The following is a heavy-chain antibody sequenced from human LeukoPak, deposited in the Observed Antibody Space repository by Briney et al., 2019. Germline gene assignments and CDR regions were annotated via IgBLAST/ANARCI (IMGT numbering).Heavy chain of an antibody. Sequence: ASVKVSCKVSGYTLTELSMHWVRQAPGKGLEWMGGFDPEDGETIYAQKFQGRVTMTEDTSTDTAYMELSSLRSEDTAVYYCATDPAAPYYFDYWGQGTLVTVSS. CDR1: GYTLTELS. D-gene: IGHD2-2*01. J-gene: IGHJ4*02. CDR2: FDPEDGET. V-gene: IGHV1-24*01. CDR3: ATDPAAPYYFDY.